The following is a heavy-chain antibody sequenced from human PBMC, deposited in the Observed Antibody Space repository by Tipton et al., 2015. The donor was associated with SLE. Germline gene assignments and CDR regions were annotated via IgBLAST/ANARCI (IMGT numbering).Heavy chain of an antibody. CDR2: IYHRGST. V-gene: IGHV4-39*07. Sequence: TLSLTCSVSGGSISGSMYYWAWVRQSPRKGLEWIGNIYHRGSTNYNPSLKSRVTISVDTSKNQFSLRLGSVTAADTAVYYCARRRVDFDYWGQGILVTVSS. CDR3: ARRRVDFDY. CDR1: GGSISGSMYY. J-gene: IGHJ4*02.